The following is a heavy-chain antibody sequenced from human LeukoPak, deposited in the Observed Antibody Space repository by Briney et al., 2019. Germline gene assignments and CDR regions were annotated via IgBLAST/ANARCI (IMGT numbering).Heavy chain of an antibody. CDR1: GYSFTSYW. J-gene: IGHJ4*02. Sequence: GESLKISCKGSGYSFTSYWISWVRQMPGKGLEWMGRIDPSDSYTNYSPSFQGHVTISADKSISTAYLQWSSLKASDTAMYYCARHSEAGIAAAGTRHWGQGTLVTVSS. V-gene: IGHV5-10-1*01. CDR3: ARHSEAGIAAAGTRH. D-gene: IGHD6-13*01. CDR2: IDPSDSYT.